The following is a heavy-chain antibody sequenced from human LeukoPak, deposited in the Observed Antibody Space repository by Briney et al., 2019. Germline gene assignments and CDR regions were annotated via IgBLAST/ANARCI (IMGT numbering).Heavy chain of an antibody. Sequence: GGSLILSCAASGFTFSSYSMNWVRQAPGKGLEWVSSISSSSSYIYYADSVKGRFTISRDNAKNSLYLQMNSLRAEDTAVYYCARDVSLAAAGANWFDPWGQGTLVTVSS. D-gene: IGHD6-13*01. CDR2: ISSSSSYI. CDR1: GFTFSSYS. CDR3: ARDVSLAAAGANWFDP. J-gene: IGHJ5*02. V-gene: IGHV3-21*01.